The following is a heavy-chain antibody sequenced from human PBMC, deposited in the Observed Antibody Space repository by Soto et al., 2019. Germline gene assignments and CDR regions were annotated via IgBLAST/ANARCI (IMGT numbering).Heavy chain of an antibody. Sequence: SETLSLTCAVSGGSISSGGYSWSWIRQPPGKGLEWIGYIYHSGSTYCNPSLKSRVTISVDRSKNQFSLKLSSVTAADTAVYYCARGDYSNPNWFDPWGQGTLVTVSS. CDR3: ARGDYSNPNWFDP. CDR2: IYHSGST. V-gene: IGHV4-30-2*01. CDR1: GGSISSGGYS. J-gene: IGHJ5*02. D-gene: IGHD4-4*01.